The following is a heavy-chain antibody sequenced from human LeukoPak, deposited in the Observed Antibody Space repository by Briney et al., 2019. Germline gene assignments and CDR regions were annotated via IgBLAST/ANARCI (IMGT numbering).Heavy chain of an antibody. CDR3: TDGYYDSIGYYLGY. CDR2: INHSRRT. D-gene: IGHD3-22*01. Sequence: SETLSLTCAVSGGSSSGYYWSWVRQPPRKGLEWIGEINHSRRTNYNPSLKSRVTISVDTTKNQFSLKLSSVTAADTAVYYCTDGYYDSIGYYLGYWGQGTLVTVSS. CDR1: GGSSSGYY. J-gene: IGHJ4*02. V-gene: IGHV4-34*01.